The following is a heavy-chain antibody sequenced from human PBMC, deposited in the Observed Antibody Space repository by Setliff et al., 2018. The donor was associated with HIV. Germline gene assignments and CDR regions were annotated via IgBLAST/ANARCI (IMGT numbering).Heavy chain of an antibody. J-gene: IGHJ6*02. D-gene: IGHD5-18*01. CDR3: ARVTLGYHRGMDV. CDR1: GGSISSHY. CDR2: INHNGGT. V-gene: IGHV4-59*11. Sequence: SETLSLTCTVSGGSISSHYWSWIRQPPGKDLEWIGEINHNGGTNYNPSLKSRVTISVDRSKNQFFLRLTSVTPADTAVYYCARVTLGYHRGMDVWGQGTTVTVSS.